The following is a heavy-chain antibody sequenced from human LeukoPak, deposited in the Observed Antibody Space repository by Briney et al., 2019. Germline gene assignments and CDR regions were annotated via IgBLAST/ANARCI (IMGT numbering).Heavy chain of an antibody. Sequence: SVKVSCKASGGTFSIYAISWVRQAPGQGLEWMGGIIPIFGTANYAQKFQGRVTITADESTSTAYMELSSLRSEDTAVYYCATNWNDVALYYYYMDVWGKGTTVTISS. CDR2: IIPIFGTA. CDR3: ATNWNDVALYYYYMDV. CDR1: GGTFSIYA. J-gene: IGHJ6*03. D-gene: IGHD1-20*01. V-gene: IGHV1-69*13.